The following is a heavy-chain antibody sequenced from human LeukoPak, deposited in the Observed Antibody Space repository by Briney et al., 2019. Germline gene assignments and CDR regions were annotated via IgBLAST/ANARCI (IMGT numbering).Heavy chain of an antibody. D-gene: IGHD1-7*01. CDR1: GGSISSYY. CDR3: ARLMPPNWNYGAFDI. J-gene: IGHJ3*02. CDR2: IYTSGST. Sequence: SETLSLTCTVSGGSISSYYWSWIRQPPGKGLEWIGYIYTSGSTNYNPSLKSRVTISVDTSKNQFSLKLSSVTAADTAVYYRARLMPPNWNYGAFDIWGQGTMVTVSS. V-gene: IGHV4-4*09.